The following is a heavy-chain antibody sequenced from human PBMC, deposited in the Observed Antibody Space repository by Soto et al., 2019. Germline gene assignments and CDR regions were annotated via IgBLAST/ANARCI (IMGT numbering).Heavy chain of an antibody. D-gene: IGHD5-18*01. CDR2: MYYSGST. Sequence: QVQLQESGPGLVKPSQTLSLTCTVSGGSISSGDYYWSWIRQPPGKGLEGIGYMYYSGSTYYNPYLKSRVTISVDTSKNQFSLKLSSVTAADTAVYYCASKKRGYSYGYLGSYFDYWGQGTLVTVSS. CDR1: GGSISSGDYY. J-gene: IGHJ4*02. CDR3: ASKKRGYSYGYLGSYFDY. V-gene: IGHV4-30-4*01.